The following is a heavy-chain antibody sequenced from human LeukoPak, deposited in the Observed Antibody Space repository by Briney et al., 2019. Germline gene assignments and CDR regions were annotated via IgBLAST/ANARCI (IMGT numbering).Heavy chain of an antibody. CDR2: IIPILGIA. D-gene: IGHD3-22*01. J-gene: IGHJ6*02. CDR1: GGTFSSYA. V-gene: IGHV1-69*04. CDR3: ARRGDSSGYWISLYGMDV. Sequence: SVKVSCKASGGTFSSYAISWVRQAPGQGLEWMGRIIPILGIANYAQKFQGRVTITADKSTSTAFMELSSLRSEDTAVYYCARRGDSSGYWISLYGMDVWGQGTTVTVSS.